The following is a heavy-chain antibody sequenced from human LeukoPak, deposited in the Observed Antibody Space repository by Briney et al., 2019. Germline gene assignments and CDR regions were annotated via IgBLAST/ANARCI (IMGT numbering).Heavy chain of an antibody. CDR2: IYYSGST. CDR3: ARVGGSGSYRLFDP. D-gene: IGHD3-10*01. Sequence: SETLSLTCTVSGGSISSYYWSWIRQPPGKGLEWIGYIYYSGSTNYNPSLKSRVTISVDTSKNQFSLKLSSVTAADTAVYYCARVGGSGSYRLFDPWGQGTLVTVSS. CDR1: GGSISSYY. V-gene: IGHV4-59*01. J-gene: IGHJ5*02.